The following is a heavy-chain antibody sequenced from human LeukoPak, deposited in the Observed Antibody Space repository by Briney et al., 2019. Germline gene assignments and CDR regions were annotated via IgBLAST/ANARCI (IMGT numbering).Heavy chain of an antibody. J-gene: IGHJ4*02. CDR2: IKQDGSEK. Sequence: PGGSLRLSCAASGFTSSSYWMSWVRQAPGKGLEWVANIKQDGSEKYYVDSVKGRFTISRDNAKNSLYLQMNSLRAEDTAVYYCAREKYYYDSSGYNYYFDYWGQGTLVTVSS. D-gene: IGHD3-22*01. V-gene: IGHV3-7*01. CDR3: AREKYYYDSSGYNYYFDY. CDR1: GFTSSSYW.